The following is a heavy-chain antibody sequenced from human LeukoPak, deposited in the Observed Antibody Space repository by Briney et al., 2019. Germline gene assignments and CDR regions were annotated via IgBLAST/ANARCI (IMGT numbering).Heavy chain of an antibody. CDR2: ISWNSGSI. CDR1: GFTFSSYG. J-gene: IGHJ6*03. Sequence: PGGSLRLSCAASGFTFSSYGMHWVRQAPGKGLEWVSGISWNSGSIGYADSVKGRFTISRDNAKNSLYLQMNSLRAEDTALYYCAKGRLLYMDVWGKGTTVTTSS. CDR3: AKGRLLYMDV. V-gene: IGHV3-9*01.